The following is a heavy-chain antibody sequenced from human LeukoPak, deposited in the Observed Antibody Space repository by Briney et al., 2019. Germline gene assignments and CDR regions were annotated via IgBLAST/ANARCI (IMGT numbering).Heavy chain of an antibody. V-gene: IGHV1-69*13. D-gene: IGHD3-9*01. Sequence: GASVKVSCKASGGTFISYAISWVRQAPGQGLEWMGGIIPIFGTANYAQKFQGRVTITADESTSTAYMELSSLRSEDTAVHYCARRYDILTGYSPDAFDIWGQGTMVTVSS. J-gene: IGHJ3*02. CDR2: IIPIFGTA. CDR3: ARRYDILTGYSPDAFDI. CDR1: GGTFISYA.